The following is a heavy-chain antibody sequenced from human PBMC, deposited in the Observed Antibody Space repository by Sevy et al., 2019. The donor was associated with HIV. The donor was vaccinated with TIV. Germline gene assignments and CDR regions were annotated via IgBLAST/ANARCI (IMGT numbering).Heavy chain of an antibody. V-gene: IGHV1-69*13. CDR1: GGTFSSYA. CDR2: IIPIFGTA. J-gene: IGHJ4*02. CDR3: ARYYYGSGSYYGPFDY. D-gene: IGHD3-10*01. Sequence: SVKVSCKASGGTFSSYAISWVRQAPGQGLEWMGRIIPIFGTANYAQKFQGRVTITADESTSTAYMELSSLRSEDTAVYYCARYYYGSGSYYGPFDYWGQGTLVTVSS.